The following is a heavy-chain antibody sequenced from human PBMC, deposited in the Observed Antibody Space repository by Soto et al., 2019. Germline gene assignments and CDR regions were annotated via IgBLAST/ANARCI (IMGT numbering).Heavy chain of an antibody. Sequence: SVKVPCRASVYTQTSYARHWVRQAPGQRLEWRGWINAGNGNTKYSQKFQGRVTITRDTSASTAYMELSSLRSEDTAVYYCAGAGERFLEWSNPYYYYGMDVWGQGTTVTVSS. J-gene: IGHJ6*02. CDR1: VYTQTSYA. D-gene: IGHD3-3*01. CDR3: AGAGERFLEWSNPYYYYGMDV. CDR2: INAGNGNT. V-gene: IGHV1-3*01.